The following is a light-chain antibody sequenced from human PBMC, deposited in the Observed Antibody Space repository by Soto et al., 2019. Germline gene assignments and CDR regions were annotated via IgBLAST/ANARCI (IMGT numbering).Light chain of an antibody. CDR1: QTISSN. V-gene: IGKV3-15*01. CDR2: GAS. J-gene: IGKJ1*01. Sequence: EIVLIQSPATLSLSPGESATLSCRASQTISSNLAWYQQKPGQAPRLLIYGASTRATGIPARFSGSGSGTEFTLTISSLQSEDFAVYYCQQYNNWPSITFGQGTKVDIK. CDR3: QQYNNWPSIT.